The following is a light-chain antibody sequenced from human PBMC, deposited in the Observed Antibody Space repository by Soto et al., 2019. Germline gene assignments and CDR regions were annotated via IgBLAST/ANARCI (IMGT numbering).Light chain of an antibody. CDR1: QSLAFIDGNTY. Sequence: DVVMTQSPLSLPVTLGQPASISCRSSQSLAFIDGNTYLNWFQQRPGQSPMRLIYKVSDRESGVTDRVSGSRSGTDFTLKSSMVEAEDVGIYYCMQGTHWPRTFGQGTKLELK. CDR3: MQGTHWPRT. CDR2: KVS. V-gene: IGKV2-30*01. J-gene: IGKJ2*02.